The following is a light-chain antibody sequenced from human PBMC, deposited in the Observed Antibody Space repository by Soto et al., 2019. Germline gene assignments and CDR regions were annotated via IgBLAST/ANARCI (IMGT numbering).Light chain of an antibody. CDR3: SSYTSGSTRVV. J-gene: IGLJ2*01. V-gene: IGLV2-14*03. CDR1: SSDVGGYNY. Sequence: QSVLTQPASVSGSPGQSITISCTGTSSDVGGYNYVSWYQQHPGKAPKVMIYDVTKRPSGISNRFSGSKSGNTAALNISGLQVEDEADYYCSSYTSGSTRVVFGGGTKLTVL. CDR2: DVT.